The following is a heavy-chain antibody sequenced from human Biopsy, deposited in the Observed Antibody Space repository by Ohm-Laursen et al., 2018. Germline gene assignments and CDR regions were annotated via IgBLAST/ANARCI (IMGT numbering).Heavy chain of an antibody. CDR2: IYYSGST. V-gene: IGHV4-59*07. Sequence: SDTLSLTCTVSDFSINSYYWNWIRQPPGQRLVSIGNIYYSGSTNFNPSLKRLATISVDTYRNQFSLKLSSGTAAEAAVYFCARGSSFGYAFDYWGQGTLVAVSS. CDR1: DFSINSYY. J-gene: IGHJ4*02. CDR3: ARGSSFGYAFDY. D-gene: IGHD5-18*01.